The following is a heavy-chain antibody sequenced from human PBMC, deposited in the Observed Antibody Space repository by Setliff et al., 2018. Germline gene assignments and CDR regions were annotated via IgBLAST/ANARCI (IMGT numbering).Heavy chain of an antibody. D-gene: IGHD6-6*01. J-gene: IGHJ4*02. CDR3: AKDRTNEYSSSFFTIIDY. CDR1: GFTFSSYW. Sequence: GGSLRLSCAASGFTFSSYWMSWVRQAPGKGLEWVANIKQDGSEKYYVDSVKGRFTISRDNAKNSLYLQMNSLRAEDTAVYYCAKDRTNEYSSSFFTIIDYWGQGTLVTVSS. V-gene: IGHV3-7*03. CDR2: IKQDGSEK.